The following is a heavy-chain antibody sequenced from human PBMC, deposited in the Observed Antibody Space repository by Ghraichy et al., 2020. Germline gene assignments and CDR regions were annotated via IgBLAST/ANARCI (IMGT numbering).Heavy chain of an antibody. J-gene: IGHJ5*02. CDR2: IYYSGST. V-gene: IGHV4-39*07. CDR1: GGSISSSSYY. Sequence: ETLSLTCTVSGGSISSSSYYWGWIRQPPGKGLEWIGSIYYSGSTYYNPSLKSRVTISVDTSKNQFSLKLSSVTAADTAVYYCARAGTKGDKGWFDPWGQGTLVTVSS. D-gene: IGHD2-15*01. CDR3: ARAGTKGDKGWFDP.